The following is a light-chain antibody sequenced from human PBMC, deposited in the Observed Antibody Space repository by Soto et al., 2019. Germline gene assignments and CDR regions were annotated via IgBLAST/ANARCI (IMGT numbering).Light chain of an antibody. CDR2: DVN. V-gene: IGLV2-23*02. CDR1: SSDVGSYNL. J-gene: IGLJ2*01. Sequence: QSVLTQPASVSGSPGQSVTISCTGTSSDVGSYNLVSWYQQHPGKAPKLILYDVNKRPSGVSNRFSGSESGNTASLTISGLLAEDEAEYYCSTERHNTHVVFGGGTKLTVL. CDR3: STERHNTHVV.